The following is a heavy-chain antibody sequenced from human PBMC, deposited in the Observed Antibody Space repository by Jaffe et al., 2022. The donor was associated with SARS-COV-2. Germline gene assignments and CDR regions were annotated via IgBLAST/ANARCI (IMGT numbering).Heavy chain of an antibody. J-gene: IGHJ5*02. CDR1: GYTFTSYA. D-gene: IGHD2-15*01. V-gene: IGHV1-3*01. CDR2: INAGNGNT. Sequence: QVQLVQSGAEVKKPGASVKVSCKASGYTFTSYAMHWVRQAPGQRLEWMGWINAGNGNTKYSQKFQGRVTITRDTSASTAYMELSSLRSEDTAVYYCARVCLYFGGSCYGDREGWFDPWGQGTLVTVSS. CDR3: ARVCLYFGGSCYGDREGWFDP.